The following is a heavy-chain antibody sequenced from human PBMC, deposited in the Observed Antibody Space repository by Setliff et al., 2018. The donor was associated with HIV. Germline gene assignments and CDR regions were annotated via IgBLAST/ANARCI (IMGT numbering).Heavy chain of an antibody. J-gene: IGHJ5*02. CDR2: INPNGGST. D-gene: IGHD5-18*01. CDR1: GHTFTSYY. CDR3: ARGGPGSSFGYDWFDP. Sequence: GASVKVSCKASGHTFTSYYVHFVRQAPGQGPEWMGIINPNGGSTNYAQKFEGRVAMTADTSTNNVHMYLSSLRSEDTAIYYCARGGPGSSFGYDWFDPWGQGTPVTVSS. V-gene: IGHV1-46*01.